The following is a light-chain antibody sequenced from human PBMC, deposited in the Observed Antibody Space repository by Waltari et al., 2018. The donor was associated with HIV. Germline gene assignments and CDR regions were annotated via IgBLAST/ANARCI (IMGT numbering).Light chain of an antibody. Sequence: QSVLTQQPSVSSATGQKVTIHCSVTPPFGHEFVSWYQHLPGSAPKLLIYDNNKRPSGISDRFSGSKSGTSATLGITGLQTGDEADYYCGTWDASLSVGVFGGGTKLTVL. CDR1: PPFGHEF. V-gene: IGLV1-51*01. J-gene: IGLJ3*02. CDR3: GTWDASLSVGV. CDR2: DNN.